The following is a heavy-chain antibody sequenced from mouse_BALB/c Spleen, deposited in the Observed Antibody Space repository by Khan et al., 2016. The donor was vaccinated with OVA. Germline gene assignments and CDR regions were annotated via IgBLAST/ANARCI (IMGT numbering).Heavy chain of an antibody. CDR1: GYTFTDYY. J-gene: IGHJ3*01. Sequence: QVQLQQSGAELARPGASVKLSCKASGYTFTDYYINWVKQRTGQGLEWIGEISPGSGDTYYTEKFKGRATLTADKSSSTAYMQLSSLTSEASAVYVCERRNYFGYTFAYWGQGTLVTVSA. CDR3: ERRNYFGYTFAY. D-gene: IGHD1-2*01. CDR2: ISPGSGDT. V-gene: IGHV1-77*01.